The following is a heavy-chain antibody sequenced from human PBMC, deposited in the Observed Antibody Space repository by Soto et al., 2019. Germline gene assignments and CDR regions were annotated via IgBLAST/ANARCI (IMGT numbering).Heavy chain of an antibody. CDR1: GYTFTSYY. CDR2: INPSGGST. V-gene: IGHV1-46*03. CDR3: ARDYEESDYGDYPYRFDP. J-gene: IGHJ5*02. D-gene: IGHD4-17*01. Sequence: EASVKVSCKESGYTFTSYYMHWVRQAPGQGLEWMGIINPSGGSTSYAQKFQGRVTMTRDTSTSTVYMGLSSLRSEDTAVYYCARDYEESDYGDYPYRFDPWGQGTLVTVSS.